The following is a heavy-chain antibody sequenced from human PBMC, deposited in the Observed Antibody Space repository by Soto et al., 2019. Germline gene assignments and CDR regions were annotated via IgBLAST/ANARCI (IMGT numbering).Heavy chain of an antibody. CDR2: IGTVGDT. D-gene: IGHD6-13*01. CDR3: AREIREAGGTSHYYYGLDV. V-gene: IGHV3-13*04. Sequence: EVQLVESGGGLVQPGGSLRLSCIASGFTFSNYDMHWVRQVTGNGLEWVSAIGTVGDTYYPVSVKGRFTISREDAKNSLYLQMDSLRDGGTAVYYYAREIREAGGTSHYYYGLDVWGQGTTVTVSS. J-gene: IGHJ6*02. CDR1: GFTFSNYD.